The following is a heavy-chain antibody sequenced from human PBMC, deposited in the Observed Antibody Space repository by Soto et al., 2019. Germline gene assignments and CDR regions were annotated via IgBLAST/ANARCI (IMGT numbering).Heavy chain of an antibody. CDR1: GGSISSYY. J-gene: IGHJ4*02. D-gene: IGHD4-17*01. CDR2: IYYSGST. CDR3: ARAYGDYVCDY. V-gene: IGHV4-59*01. Sequence: QVQLQESGPGLVKPSETLSLTCTDSGGSISSYYWSWIRQPPGKGLEWIGYIYYSGSTNYNPTLKSRVTISVDTSKSKFSLKLSSVTAADTAVYYCARAYGDYVCDYWGQGTLVTVSS.